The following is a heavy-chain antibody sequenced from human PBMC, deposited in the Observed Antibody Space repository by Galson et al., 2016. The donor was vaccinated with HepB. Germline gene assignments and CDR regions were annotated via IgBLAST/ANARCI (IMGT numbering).Heavy chain of an antibody. V-gene: IGHV3-66*02. CDR3: AKQRGYCSGGGCYSGGGYFDY. CDR2: IYRGSST. CDR1: GFIVSSNY. J-gene: IGHJ4*02. D-gene: IGHD2-15*01. Sequence: SLRLSCAASGFIVSSNYMSWVRQAPGKGLEWVSVIYRGSSTSYADSVKGRFTMSRDNSKNTLYLQMNSLRVEDTAVYYCAKQRGYCSGGGCYSGGGYFDYWGQGTLVTVSS.